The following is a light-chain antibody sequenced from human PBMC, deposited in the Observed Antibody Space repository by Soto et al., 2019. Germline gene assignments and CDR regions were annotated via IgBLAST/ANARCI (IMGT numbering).Light chain of an antibody. CDR1: SSDVGGYDY. CDR2: EVN. J-gene: IGLJ1*01. Sequence: QSGLAQPASVSGSRGQSITISCTGTSSDVGGYDYVSWYQLHPGKAPKLMVFEVNNRPSGVSYRFSGSKSGNTASLTISGLQAQAEADYFCSSYSISTAYLFGTGTKVTVL. V-gene: IGLV2-14*01. CDR3: SSYSISTAYL.